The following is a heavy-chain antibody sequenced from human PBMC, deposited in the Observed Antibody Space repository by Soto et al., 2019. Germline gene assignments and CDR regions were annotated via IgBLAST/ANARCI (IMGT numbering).Heavy chain of an antibody. CDR1: GFTFSSYG. CDR3: ARDLMIAVAGNWFDP. D-gene: IGHD6-19*01. CDR2: IWYDGSNK. Sequence: GSLRLSCAASGFTFSSYGMHWVRQAPGKGLEWVAVIWYDGSNKYYADSVKGRFTISRDNSKNTLYLQMNSLRAEDTAVYYCARDLMIAVAGNWFDPWGQGTLVTVSS. J-gene: IGHJ5*02. V-gene: IGHV3-33*01.